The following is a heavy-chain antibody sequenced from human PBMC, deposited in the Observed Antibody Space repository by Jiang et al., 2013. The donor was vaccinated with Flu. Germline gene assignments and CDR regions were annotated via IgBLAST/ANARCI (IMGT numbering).Heavy chain of an antibody. J-gene: IGHJ4*02. CDR1: GYTFTSYD. D-gene: IGHD6-19*01. CDR3: ATFRTYSSGFDLDY. Sequence: KVSCKASGYTFTSYDINWVRQATGQGLEWMGWMNPNSGNTGYAQKFQGRVTMTRNTSISTAYMELSSLRSEDTAVYYCATFRTYSSGFDLDYWGQGTLVTVSS. V-gene: IGHV1-8*01. CDR2: MNPNSGNT.